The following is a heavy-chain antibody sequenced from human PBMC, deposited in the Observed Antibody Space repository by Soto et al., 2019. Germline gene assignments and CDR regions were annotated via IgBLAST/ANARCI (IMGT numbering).Heavy chain of an antibody. J-gene: IGHJ6*02. CDR1: GGSISSSSYY. CDR2: IYYSGST. Sequence: PSETLSLTCTVSGGSISSSSYYWGWIRQPPGKGLEWIGSIYYSGSTYYNPSLKSRVTISVDTSKNQFSLKLSSVTAADSAIYYCARLGGYCSSTKCNGYYAMDVWGQGITVTVAS. V-gene: IGHV4-39*01. D-gene: IGHD2-2*01. CDR3: ARLGGYCSSTKCNGYYAMDV.